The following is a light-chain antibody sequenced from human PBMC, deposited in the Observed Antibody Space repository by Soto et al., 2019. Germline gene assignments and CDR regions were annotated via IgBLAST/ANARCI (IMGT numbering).Light chain of an antibody. CDR2: GSF. CDR3: QHLNYYPYT. V-gene: IGKV1-9*01. Sequence: DIQLTQSPSFLSAAVGDRVTIICRASQDISNYVAWYQQKPGKAPKLLIFGSFTLQSGVPSRFSGSGSGTEFPLTISSLQPEDFAIYYCQHLNYYPYTCGQGTKLEIK. CDR1: QDISNY. J-gene: IGKJ2*01.